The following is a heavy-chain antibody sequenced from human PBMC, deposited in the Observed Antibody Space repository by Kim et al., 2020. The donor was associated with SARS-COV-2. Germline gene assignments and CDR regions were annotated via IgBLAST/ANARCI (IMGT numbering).Heavy chain of an antibody. J-gene: IGHJ6*01. CDR1: GVSISSYY. V-gene: IGHV4-59*13. Sequence: SETLSLTCTVSGVSISSYYWSWIRQPPGKGLEWIGSIYYSGSTNYNPSLKSRVTISADTSKNQISLKLSSVTAADPAVYYCARTRTTFPYYYYYGMDDWG. D-gene: IGHD1-7*01. CDR2: IYYSGST. CDR3: ARTRTTFPYYYYYGMDD.